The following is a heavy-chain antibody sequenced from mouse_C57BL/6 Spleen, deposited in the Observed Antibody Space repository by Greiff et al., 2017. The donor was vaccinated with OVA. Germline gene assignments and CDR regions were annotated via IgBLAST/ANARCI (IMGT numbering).Heavy chain of an antibody. D-gene: IGHD2-3*01. CDR2: ISGGGGNT. V-gene: IGHV5-9*01. Sequence: EVKLMESGGGLVKPGGSLKLSCAASGFTFSSYTMSWVRQTPEKRLEWVATISGGGGNTYYHDSVKGRFTFSRDNAKNTLYLQMSSLRSEDTALYYCARRDGYYVDWGQGTTLTVSS. CDR1: GFTFSSYT. J-gene: IGHJ2*01. CDR3: ARRDGYYVD.